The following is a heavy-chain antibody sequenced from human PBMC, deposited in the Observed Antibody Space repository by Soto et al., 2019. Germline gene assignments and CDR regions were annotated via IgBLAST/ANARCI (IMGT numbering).Heavy chain of an antibody. Sequence: PAETLSLTCTVSGVSISSGDYYWSWIRQPPGQGPEWIGYIYYSGSTYYTPSLKSRVTISVDTSKNQFSLKLTSVTAADTAVYYCARGVRGYLGYYFDYWGQGTLVTVSS. CDR1: GVSISSGDYY. D-gene: IGHD5-12*01. V-gene: IGHV4-30-4*01. J-gene: IGHJ4*02. CDR3: ARGVRGYLGYYFDY. CDR2: IYYSGST.